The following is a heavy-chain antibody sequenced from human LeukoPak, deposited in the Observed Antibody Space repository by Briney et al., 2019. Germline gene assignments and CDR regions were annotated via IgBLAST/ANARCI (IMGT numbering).Heavy chain of an antibody. CDR2: IKYDGSEK. CDR1: GFTFSSSW. J-gene: IGHJ4*02. V-gene: IGHV3-7*01. D-gene: IGHD6-13*01. Sequence: PGRSLRLSCAASGFTFSSSWMTWVRQAPGKGLEWVANIKYDGSEKYYVDSVKGRFTISRDNAKNSLYLQMDSLRAEDTAVFYCVRGYSNWGQGTLVTVSS. CDR3: VRGYSN.